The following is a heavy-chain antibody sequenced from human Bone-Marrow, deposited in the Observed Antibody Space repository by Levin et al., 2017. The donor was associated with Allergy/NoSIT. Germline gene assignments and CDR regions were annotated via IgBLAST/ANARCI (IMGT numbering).Heavy chain of an antibody. J-gene: IGHJ4*02. V-gene: IGHV3-23*01. CDR1: GFTFSSYA. D-gene: IGHD3-3*01. CDR2: ISGSGGST. CDR3: AKGSITIIGVVTPADY. Sequence: GESLKISCAASGFTFSSYAMSWVRQAPGKGLEWVSAISGSGGSTYYADSVKGRFTISRDNSKNTLYLQMNSLRAEDTAVYYCAKGSITIIGVVTPADYWGQGTLVTVSS.